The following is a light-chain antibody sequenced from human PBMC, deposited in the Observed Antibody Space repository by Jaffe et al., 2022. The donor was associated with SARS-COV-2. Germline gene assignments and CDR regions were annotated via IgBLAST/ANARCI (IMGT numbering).Light chain of an antibody. Sequence: QAVVTQEPSLTVSPGGTVTLTCGSSTGAVTSGHYPYWFQQKPGQAPTTLIYDTTNKQSWTPARFSGSLLGGKAALTLSGAQPEDEAEYYCLLTYSGARVFGGGTKLTVL. CDR3: LLTYSGARV. CDR1: TGAVTSGHY. V-gene: IGLV7-46*01. J-gene: IGLJ3*02. CDR2: DTT.